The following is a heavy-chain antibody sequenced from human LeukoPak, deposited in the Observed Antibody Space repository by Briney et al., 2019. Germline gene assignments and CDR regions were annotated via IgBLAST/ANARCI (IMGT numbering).Heavy chain of an antibody. CDR1: GGSISSGGYS. CDR2: IYHSGST. CDR3: ARDRSPEHYYDSSHWDYYYGMDV. Sequence: SQTLSLTCAVSGGSISSGGYSWSWIRQPPGKGLEWIGYIYHSGSTYYNPSLKSRVTISVDTSKNQFSLKLSSVTAADTAVYYCARDRSPEHYYDSSHWDYYYGMDVWGQGTTVTVSS. V-gene: IGHV4-30-2*01. J-gene: IGHJ6*02. D-gene: IGHD3-22*01.